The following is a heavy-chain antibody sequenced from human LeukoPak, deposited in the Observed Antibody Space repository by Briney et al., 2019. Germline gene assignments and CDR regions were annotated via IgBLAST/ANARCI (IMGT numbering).Heavy chain of an antibody. CDR3: ARGGAGYSSGFSRYYLDY. V-gene: IGHV4-59*12. CDR1: GGSISSYY. Sequence: PSETLSLTCTVSGGSISSYYWSWIRQPPGKGLEWIGYIYYSGSTNYNPSLKSRVTISVDTSKNQFSLKLSSVTAADTAVYYCARGGAGYSSGFSRYYLDYWGQGTLVTVSS. J-gene: IGHJ4*02. D-gene: IGHD6-19*01. CDR2: IYYSGST.